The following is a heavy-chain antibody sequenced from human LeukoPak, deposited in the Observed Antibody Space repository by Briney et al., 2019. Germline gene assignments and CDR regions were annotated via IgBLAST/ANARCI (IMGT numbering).Heavy chain of an antibody. Sequence: GESMRISFKGSGYHFTSYWITWGRPMPGKGGGWMGRIDPSDSYTNYSPSFQGHVSISADKSISTAYLQWSSLKASDTAMYYCARGHVRTFDFWGQGTLVTVSS. D-gene: IGHD3/OR15-3a*01. CDR2: IDPSDSYT. V-gene: IGHV5-10-1*01. J-gene: IGHJ4*02. CDR3: ARGHVRTFDF. CDR1: GYHFTSYW.